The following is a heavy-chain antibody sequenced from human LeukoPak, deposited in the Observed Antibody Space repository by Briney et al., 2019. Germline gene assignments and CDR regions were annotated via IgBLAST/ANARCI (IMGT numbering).Heavy chain of an antibody. CDR1: GFTFSSYG. CDR2: ISSSSSYI. CDR3: ARGAYYYDSSGYCDY. D-gene: IGHD3-22*01. V-gene: IGHV3-21*01. Sequence: PGGSLRLSCAASGFTFSSYGMHWVRQAPGKGLEWVSSISSSSSYIYYADSVKGRFTISRDNAKNSLYLQMNSLRAEDTAVYYCARGAYYYDSSGYCDYWGQGTLVTVSS. J-gene: IGHJ4*02.